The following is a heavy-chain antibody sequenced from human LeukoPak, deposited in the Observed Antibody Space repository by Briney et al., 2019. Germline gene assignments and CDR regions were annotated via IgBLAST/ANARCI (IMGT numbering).Heavy chain of an antibody. Sequence: GGSLRLSCAASGFTFDDYAMHWVRQAPGKGLEWVSGISWSSSYICYADSVKGRFTISRDNAKNSLYLQMNSLRAEDTAVYYCARDLSGTTGGGYYFDYWGQGTLVTVSS. V-gene: IGHV3-9*01. CDR3: ARDLSGTTGGGYYFDY. D-gene: IGHD4-11*01. CDR2: ISWSSSYI. CDR1: GFTFDDYA. J-gene: IGHJ4*02.